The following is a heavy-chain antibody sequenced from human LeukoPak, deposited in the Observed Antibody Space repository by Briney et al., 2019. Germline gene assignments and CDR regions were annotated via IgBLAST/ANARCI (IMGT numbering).Heavy chain of an antibody. CDR3: ARDYGGNSGWFDP. Sequence: WASVKVSCKASGYTFTSYDINWVRQATGQGLEWMGWMNPNSGTTGYAQKFQDRITITRDTSISTAYMGLSSLISEDTAVYYCARDYGGNSGWFDPWGQGTLVTVSS. J-gene: IGHJ5*02. D-gene: IGHD4-23*01. CDR1: GYTFTSYD. CDR2: MNPNSGTT. V-gene: IGHV1-8*03.